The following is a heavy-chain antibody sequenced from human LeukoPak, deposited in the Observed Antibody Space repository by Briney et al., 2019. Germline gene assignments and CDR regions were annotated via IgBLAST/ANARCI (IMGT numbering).Heavy chain of an antibody. CDR2: ISGSGGST. D-gene: IGHD5-12*01. J-gene: IGHJ4*02. Sequence: GGALRLSCAATGLIFSSYAMSWVRQARGKGLEWVAAISGSGGSTYYADSVKGRFPKCKDNSNDAPYLQMNSLRAEDPAVYYGAKYVAYGGYVLIGYWGQGTLVTVSS. CDR1: GLIFSSYA. V-gene: IGHV3-23*01. CDR3: AKYVAYGGYVLIGY.